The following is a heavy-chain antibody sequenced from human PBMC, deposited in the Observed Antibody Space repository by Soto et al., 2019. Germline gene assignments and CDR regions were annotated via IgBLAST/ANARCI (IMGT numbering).Heavy chain of an antibody. CDR2: INGGSTT. V-gene: IGHV3-23*01. CDR3: AKDKDWSGVYGMDV. CDR1: VFTFNNYA. J-gene: IGHJ6*02. D-gene: IGHD3-3*01. Sequence: GWSLRLSCAYYVFTFNNYAMSWVRQAPGKGLEWVTAINGGSTTYYADSVKGRFTISRDNSKNTLYLQMNSLRAEDTAVYYCAKDKDWSGVYGMDVWSQGTTVTVSS.